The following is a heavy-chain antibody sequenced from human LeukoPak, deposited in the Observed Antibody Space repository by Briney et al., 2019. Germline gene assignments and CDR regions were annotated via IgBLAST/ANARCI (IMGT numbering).Heavy chain of an antibody. J-gene: IGHJ4*02. D-gene: IGHD2-15*01. Sequence: GESLKISCKGSGYSFTSYRISWVRQMPGKGLEWMGRIDPSDSYTNYSPSFQGHVTISADKSISTAYLQWSSLKASDTAMYYCARHGEVAATPDNSGLDYWGQGTLVTVSS. V-gene: IGHV5-10-1*01. CDR2: IDPSDSYT. CDR3: ARHGEVAATPDNSGLDY. CDR1: GYSFTSYR.